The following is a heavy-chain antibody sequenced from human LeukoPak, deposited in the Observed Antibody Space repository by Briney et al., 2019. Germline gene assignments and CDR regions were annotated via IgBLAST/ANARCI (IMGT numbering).Heavy chain of an antibody. CDR2: IHNSGST. CDR1: GGSISSGLYY. CDR3: ARAPRYDSGLRAFDY. D-gene: IGHD1-1*01. Sequence: PSETLSLTCTVSGGSISSGLYYWNWIRQPAGKGLEWIGRIHNSGSTNYNPSLKSRVTISLHPSKNQFSLKLPSVTAADSAVYHCARAPRYDSGLRAFDYWGQGTLVTVSS. J-gene: IGHJ4*02. V-gene: IGHV4-61*02.